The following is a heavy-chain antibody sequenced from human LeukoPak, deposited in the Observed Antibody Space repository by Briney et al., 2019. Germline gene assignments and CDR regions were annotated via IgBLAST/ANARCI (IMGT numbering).Heavy chain of an antibody. CDR2: ISSSGSTI. Sequence: PGGSLRLSCAASGFTFSSYEMNWVRQAPGKGLEWVSYISSSGSTIYYADSVKGRFTISRDNAKNSLYLQMNSLRAEDTAVYYCARDSHDYSIPIRGFDPWGQGTLVTVSS. CDR3: ARDSHDYSIPIRGFDP. D-gene: IGHD4-11*01. V-gene: IGHV3-48*03. CDR1: GFTFSSYE. J-gene: IGHJ5*02.